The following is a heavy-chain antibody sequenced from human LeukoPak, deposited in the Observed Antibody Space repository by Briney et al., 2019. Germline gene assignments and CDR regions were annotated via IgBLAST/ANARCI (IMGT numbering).Heavy chain of an antibody. CDR1: GFTFSSYE. Sequence: PGGSLRLSCAASGFTFSSYEMNWVRQAPGKGLEWVSYISSSGSTIYYADSVKGRFTISRDNAKNSLYLQMNSLRAEDTAVYYCARDPHRYSSSSNWFDPWGQGTLVTVSS. CDR2: ISSSGSTI. D-gene: IGHD6-13*01. V-gene: IGHV3-48*03. CDR3: ARDPHRYSSSSNWFDP. J-gene: IGHJ5*02.